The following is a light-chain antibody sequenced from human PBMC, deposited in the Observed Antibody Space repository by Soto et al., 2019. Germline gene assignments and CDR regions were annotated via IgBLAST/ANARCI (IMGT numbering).Light chain of an antibody. Sequence: EIEMTQSPATLPASPGERATLSCRASQSVSTNLAWYQKKPGQAPRLLIYNAFTRATGIAARFSGSGSGTDFTLTISSLQSEDFAVYYCQQYGTSPVTFGQGTRLEIK. J-gene: IGKJ5*01. CDR3: QQYGTSPVT. CDR2: NAF. V-gene: IGKV3-15*01. CDR1: QSVSTN.